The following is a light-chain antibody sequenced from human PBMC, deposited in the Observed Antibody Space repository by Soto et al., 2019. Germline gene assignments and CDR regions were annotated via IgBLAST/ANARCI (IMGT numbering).Light chain of an antibody. CDR2: DAS. CDR1: QSVSSY. CDR3: QQRSNWPPYT. J-gene: IGKJ2*01. Sequence: EIVLTQSPATLSLSPGERATLSCSASQSVSSYLAWYQQKPGQAPRLLIYDASNRATGIPARFSGRGSGTDFTLTISSLEPEDFAVYYCQQRSNWPPYTFGQGTKLEIK. V-gene: IGKV3-11*01.